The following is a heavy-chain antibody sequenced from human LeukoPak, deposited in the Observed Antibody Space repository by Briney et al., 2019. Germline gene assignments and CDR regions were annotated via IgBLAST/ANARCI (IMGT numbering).Heavy chain of an antibody. CDR1: GGSISSSSYY. V-gene: IGHV4-39*07. Sequence: SETLSLTCTVSGGSISSSSYYWGWIRQPPGKGLEWIGSIHYSGSTNYNPSLKSRVTISVDTSKNQFSLKLSSVTAADTAVYYCARAWDYYDSSGYLDYWGQGTLVTVSS. J-gene: IGHJ4*02. D-gene: IGHD3-22*01. CDR2: IHYSGST. CDR3: ARAWDYYDSSGYLDY.